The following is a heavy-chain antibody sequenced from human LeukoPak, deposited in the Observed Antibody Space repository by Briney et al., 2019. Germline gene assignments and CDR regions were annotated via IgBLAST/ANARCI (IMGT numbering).Heavy chain of an antibody. Sequence: SSETLSLTCTVSGDSINTGYWNWIRQPPGRELEWIGYIYNRGRPNYNPCLKSRVTISMDTSKNQLSLKMASVTAADTAVYYCARLIGGVGARRFDFWGQGTLVTVSS. D-gene: IGHD1-26*01. CDR1: GDSINTGY. CDR2: IYNRGRP. CDR3: ARLIGGVGARRFDF. J-gene: IGHJ4*02. V-gene: IGHV4-4*09.